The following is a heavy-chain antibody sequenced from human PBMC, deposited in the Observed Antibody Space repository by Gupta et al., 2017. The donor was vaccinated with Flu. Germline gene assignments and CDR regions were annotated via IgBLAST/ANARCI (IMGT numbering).Heavy chain of an antibody. CDR2: ISGEAFNRGFT. D-gene: IGHD3-16*01. V-gene: IGHV4-34*01. CDR1: GGSLHGYW. J-gene: IGHJ4*02. CDR3: ARGFDYVWGKDDS. Sequence: QVQVQQWGAGLLKPSETLSLTCAVSGGSLHGYWWSWIRQFPGRGLEWLGEISGEAFNRGFTNYNPSFETRVTMSLDTSMNHFSMKLTSVTAADTAVYYCARGFDYVWGKDDSWGQGTQVTVSS.